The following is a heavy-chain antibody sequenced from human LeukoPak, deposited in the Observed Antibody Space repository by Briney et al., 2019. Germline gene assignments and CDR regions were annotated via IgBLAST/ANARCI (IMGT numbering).Heavy chain of an antibody. CDR1: GFTFSGSA. D-gene: IGHD1-14*01. Sequence: GGSLKLSCAASGFTFSGSAIHWVRQASGKGLEWVGRIRSKPNSYATAYAASVKGRFTISRDDSNNTAYLQMSSLKTEDTAVYYCTRRESQGRSTNWYFDLWGRGTLVTVSS. V-gene: IGHV3-73*01. CDR2: IRSKPNSYAT. CDR3: TRRESQGRSTNWYFDL. J-gene: IGHJ2*01.